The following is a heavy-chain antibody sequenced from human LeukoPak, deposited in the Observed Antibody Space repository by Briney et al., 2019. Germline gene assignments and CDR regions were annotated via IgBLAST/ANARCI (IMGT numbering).Heavy chain of an antibody. D-gene: IGHD6-6*01. V-gene: IGHV3-21*01. J-gene: IGHJ5*02. CDR1: GFAFSSYS. CDR3: ARDRGSSSSGGWFDP. Sequence: PGGSLRLSCAASGFAFSSYSMNWVRQAPGKGLEWVSSISSSSSYIYYADSVKGRFTISRDNAKNSLYLQMNSLRAEDTAVYYCARDRGSSSSGGWFDPWGQGTLVTVSS. CDR2: ISSSSSYI.